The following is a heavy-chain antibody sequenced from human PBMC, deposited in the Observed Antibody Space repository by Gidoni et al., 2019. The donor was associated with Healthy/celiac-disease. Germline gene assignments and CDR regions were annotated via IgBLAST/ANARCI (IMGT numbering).Heavy chain of an antibody. CDR1: GFTFDDYG. J-gene: IGHJ4*02. CDR3: ARDGIAVAGTYFDY. D-gene: IGHD6-19*01. V-gene: IGHV3-20*01. Sequence: EVQLVESGGGVVRPGGSPRLPCSASGFTFDDYGRSWVRPAPGKGLEWVSGINWNGGSTGYADSVKGRFTISRDNAKNSLYLQMNSLRAEDTALYHCARDGIAVAGTYFDYWGQGTLVTVSS. CDR2: INWNGGST.